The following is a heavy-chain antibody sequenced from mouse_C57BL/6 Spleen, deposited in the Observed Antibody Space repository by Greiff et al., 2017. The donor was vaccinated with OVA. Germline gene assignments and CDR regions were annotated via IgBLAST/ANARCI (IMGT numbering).Heavy chain of an antibody. D-gene: IGHD1-1*01. CDR2: ISYDGSN. Sequence: EVQLQESGPGLVKPSQSLSLTCSVTGYSITSGYYWNWIRQFPGNKLEWMGYISYDGSNNYNPSLKNRIAITRDTSKNQFFLKLNSVTTEDTATYYCARGTTVVAEAGFAYWGQGTLVTVSA. CDR3: ARGTTVVAEAGFAY. CDR1: GYSITSGYY. J-gene: IGHJ3*01. V-gene: IGHV3-6*01.